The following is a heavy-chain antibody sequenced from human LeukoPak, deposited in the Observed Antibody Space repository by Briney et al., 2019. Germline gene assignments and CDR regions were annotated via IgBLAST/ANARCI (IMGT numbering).Heavy chain of an antibody. CDR2: ISGSGGST. CDR3: AKCEAGMWGMDV. D-gene: IGHD6-13*01. Sequence: GGSLRLSCAASGFTFSSYAMSWVRQAPGKGLEWASAISGSGGSTYYADSVKGRFTISRGNSKNTLYLQMNSLRAEDTAVYYCAKCEAGMWGMDVWGQGTTVTVSS. V-gene: IGHV3-23*01. J-gene: IGHJ6*02. CDR1: GFTFSSYA.